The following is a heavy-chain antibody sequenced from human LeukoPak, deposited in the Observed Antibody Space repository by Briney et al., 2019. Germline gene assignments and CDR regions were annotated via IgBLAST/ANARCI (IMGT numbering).Heavy chain of an antibody. CDR1: GDSLSSNSAA. D-gene: IGHD3-10*01. Sequence: SQTLSLTCALSGDSLSSNSAAWHWIRQSPSRGLEWLGRTYYRSRWYNDYAVSVKSRIIINPDTSKNQFSLQLKSVTPEDTAVYYCARLLASGVDYWGQGTLVTVSS. CDR2: TYYRSRWYN. V-gene: IGHV6-1*01. CDR3: ARLLASGVDY. J-gene: IGHJ4*02.